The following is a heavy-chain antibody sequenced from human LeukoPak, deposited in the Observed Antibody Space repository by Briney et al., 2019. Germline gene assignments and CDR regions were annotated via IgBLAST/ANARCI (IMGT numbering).Heavy chain of an antibody. J-gene: IGHJ4*02. Sequence: GGSLRLSCAASGFTFNMYGMGWVRQAPGKWPEWVAAITDSGGNTYYADSVKGRFTISRDNSRNTLSLQMNSLRAEDTAVYYCAKGHNNYYFTIDYWGQGTPVTVSS. CDR3: AKGHNNYYFTIDY. D-gene: IGHD2/OR15-2a*01. V-gene: IGHV3-23*01. CDR1: GFTFNMYG. CDR2: ITDSGGNT.